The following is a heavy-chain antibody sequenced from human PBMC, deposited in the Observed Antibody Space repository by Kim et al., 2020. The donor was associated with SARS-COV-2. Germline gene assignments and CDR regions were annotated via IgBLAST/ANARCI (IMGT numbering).Heavy chain of an antibody. D-gene: IGHD5-18*01. V-gene: IGHV4-34*01. Sequence: SETLSLTCAVYGGSFSGYYWSWIRQPPGKGLEWIGEINHSGSTNYNPSLKSRVTISVDTSKNQFSLKLSSVTAADTAVYYCARGAMAGHDYWGQGTLVTVSS. CDR2: INHSGST. J-gene: IGHJ4*02. CDR1: GGSFSGYY. CDR3: ARGAMAGHDY.